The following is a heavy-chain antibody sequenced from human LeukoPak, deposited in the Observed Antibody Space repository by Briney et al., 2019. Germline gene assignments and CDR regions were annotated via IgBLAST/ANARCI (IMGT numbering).Heavy chain of an antibody. CDR2: INHSGST. Sequence: SETLSLTCAVYGGSFSGYYWSWIRQPPGKGLEWIGEINHSGSTNYNPSLKSRVTISVDTSKNQFSLKLSSVTAADTAVYYCARGSSYWYFDLWGRGTLVTVSS. CDR1: GGSFSGYY. J-gene: IGHJ2*01. CDR3: ARGSSYWYFDL. D-gene: IGHD6-19*01. V-gene: IGHV4-34*01.